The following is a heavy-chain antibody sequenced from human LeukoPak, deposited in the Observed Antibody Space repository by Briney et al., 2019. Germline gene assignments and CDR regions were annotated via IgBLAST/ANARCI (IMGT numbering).Heavy chain of an antibody. CDR1: GFTFSSYA. CDR3: ANEVSSGWYNSFDY. V-gene: IGHV3-23*01. Sequence: PGGSLRLSCAASGFTFSSYAMSWVRQAPGKGLEWVSSISGSGGSTYYADSVKGRFTISRDNSKNTLYLQMNSLRAEDTAVYYCANEVSSGWYNSFDYWGQGTLVTVSS. CDR2: ISGSGGST. D-gene: IGHD6-19*01. J-gene: IGHJ4*02.